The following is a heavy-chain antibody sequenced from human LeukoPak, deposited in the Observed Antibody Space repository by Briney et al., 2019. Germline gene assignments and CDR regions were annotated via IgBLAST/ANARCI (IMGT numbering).Heavy chain of an antibody. D-gene: IGHD6-6*01. CDR1: GFTFSSYA. Sequence: GGSLRLSCAASGFTFSSYAMSWVRQAPGKGLEWVAVISYDGSNKYYADSVKGRFTISRDNSKNTLYLQMNSLRAEDTAVYYCARDHSSIAARYFDYWGQGTLVTVSS. CDR3: ARDHSSIAARYFDY. CDR2: ISYDGSNK. J-gene: IGHJ4*02. V-gene: IGHV3-30-3*01.